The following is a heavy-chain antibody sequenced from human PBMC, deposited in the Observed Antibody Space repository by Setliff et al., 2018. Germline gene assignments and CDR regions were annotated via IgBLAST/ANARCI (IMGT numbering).Heavy chain of an antibody. Sequence: KPSETLPLTCTVSDDSFTSSRYYWGWIRQAPGSGLEWIGSISYSGTPYYNASVESRVTISIDTSRNQFSLELRSVTVADTATYYCVRPGGTTVVARHFGYWGSGILVTVSS. J-gene: IGHJ4*01. CDR1: DDSFTSSRYY. V-gene: IGHV4-39*01. CDR3: VRPGGTTVVARHFGY. D-gene: IGHD2-15*01. CDR2: ISYSGTP.